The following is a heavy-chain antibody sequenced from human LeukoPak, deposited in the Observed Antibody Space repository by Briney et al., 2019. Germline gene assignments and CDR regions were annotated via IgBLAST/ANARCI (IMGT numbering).Heavy chain of an antibody. CDR2: IYYSGST. J-gene: IGHJ6*03. Sequence: SETLSLTCTVSGGSISSSSYYWSWIRQPPWKGLEWIGYIYYSGSTNYNPSLKSRVTISVDTSKNQFSLKLSSVTAADTAVYYCAGGVVPAVSYYYYMDVWGKGTTVTISS. CDR1: GGSISSSSYY. V-gene: IGHV4-61*01. D-gene: IGHD2-2*01. CDR3: AGGVVPAVSYYYYMDV.